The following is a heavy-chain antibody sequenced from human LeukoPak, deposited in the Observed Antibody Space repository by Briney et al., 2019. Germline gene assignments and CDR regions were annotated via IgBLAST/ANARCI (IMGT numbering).Heavy chain of an antibody. CDR1: GFTFSAYD. CDR2: ISGGGGST. Sequence: GGSLRLSCAASGFTFSAYDMSWVRQAPGKGLDWVSAISGGGGSTYYADSVKGRFIISKDNSKNTRYLQMNSLRAEDTAVYYCAKGEGFDPWGQGTLVTVSS. J-gene: IGHJ5*02. V-gene: IGHV3-23*01. CDR3: AKGEGFDP.